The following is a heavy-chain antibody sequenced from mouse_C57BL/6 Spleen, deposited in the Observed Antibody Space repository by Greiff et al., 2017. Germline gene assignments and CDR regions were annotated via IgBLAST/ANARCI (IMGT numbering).Heavy chain of an antibody. CDR2: LDPSDSYT. Sequence: QVQLQQPGAELVMPGASVKLSCKASGYTFTSYWMHWVKQRPGQGLEWIGELDPSDSYTNYNQKFKGKSTLTVDKSSSTAYMQLSSLTSEDSAVYYCARRGAYYGSSYAMDYWGQGTSVTVSS. V-gene: IGHV1-69*01. D-gene: IGHD1-1*01. J-gene: IGHJ4*01. CDR3: ARRGAYYGSSYAMDY. CDR1: GYTFTSYW.